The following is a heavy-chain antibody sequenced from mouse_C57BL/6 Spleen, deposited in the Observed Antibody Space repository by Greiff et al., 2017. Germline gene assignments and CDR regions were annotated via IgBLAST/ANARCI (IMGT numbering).Heavy chain of an antibody. CDR1: GYTFTSYW. Sequence: QVQLQQSGAELAKPGASVKLSCTASGYTFTSYWMHWVKQRPGQGLEWIGYINPSSGYTKYNQKFKGKATLTADKSSSTAYMQLSSLTYEDSAVYYCARGSNYFDYWGQGTTLTVSA. D-gene: IGHD1-1*01. CDR3: ARGSNYFDY. CDR2: INPSSGYT. V-gene: IGHV1-7*01. J-gene: IGHJ2*01.